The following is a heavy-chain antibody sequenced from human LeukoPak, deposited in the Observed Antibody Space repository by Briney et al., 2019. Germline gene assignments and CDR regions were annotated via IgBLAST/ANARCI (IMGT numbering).Heavy chain of an antibody. Sequence: PSETLSLTCTVSGGSISSGSYYWSWIRQPAGKGLEWIGRIYSSGSTNYNPSLKSRVTISVDTSKNQFSLKLRSVTAADTAVYYCARDKRILWFGDNAYYYNYREVWGKSTTVTISS. D-gene: IGHD3-10*01. CDR3: ARDKRILWFGDNAYYYNYREV. V-gene: IGHV4-61*02. J-gene: IGHJ6*03. CDR2: IYSSGST. CDR1: GGSISSGSYY.